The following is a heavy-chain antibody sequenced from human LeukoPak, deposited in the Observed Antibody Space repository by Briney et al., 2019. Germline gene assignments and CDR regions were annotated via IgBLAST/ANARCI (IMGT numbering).Heavy chain of an antibody. CDR2: IYHSGST. CDR1: GGSISSGGYY. D-gene: IGHD6-6*01. CDR3: ARAKFRLSSGLYSSSSVSSFNFDY. V-gene: IGHV4-30-2*01. J-gene: IGHJ4*02. Sequence: PSQTLSLTCTVSGGSISSGGYYWSWIRQPPGKGLEWIGYIYHSGSTYYNPSLKSRVTISVDRSKNQFSLKLSSVTAADTAVYYCARAKFRLSSGLYSSSSVSSFNFDYWGQGTLVTVSS.